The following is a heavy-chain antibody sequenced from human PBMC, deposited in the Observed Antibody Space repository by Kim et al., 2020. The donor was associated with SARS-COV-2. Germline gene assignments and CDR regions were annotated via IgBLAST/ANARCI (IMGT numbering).Heavy chain of an antibody. CDR1: GGTFSSYA. D-gene: IGHD3-3*01. CDR2: IIPIFGTA. Sequence: SVKVSCKASGGTFSSYAISWVRQAPGQGLEWMGGIIPIFGTANYAQKFQGRVTITADESTSTAYMELSSLRSEDTAVYYCARGWGQTDFWSGYYTSRTPYYYYYGMDVWGQGTTVTVSS. CDR3: ARGWGQTDFWSGYYTSRTPYYYYYGMDV. V-gene: IGHV1-69*13. J-gene: IGHJ6*02.